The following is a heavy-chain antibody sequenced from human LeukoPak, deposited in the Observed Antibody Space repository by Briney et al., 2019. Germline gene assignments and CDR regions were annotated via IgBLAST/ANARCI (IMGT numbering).Heavy chain of an antibody. CDR2: INHSGST. D-gene: IGHD4-17*01. CDR3: ARWASRGNYGDYYYFDY. J-gene: IGHJ4*02. CDR1: GGSFSGYY. V-gene: IGHV4-34*01. Sequence: SETLSLTCAVYGGSFSGYYWSWIRQPPGKGLEWIGEINHSGSTNYNPSLKSRVTISVDTSKNQFSLKLSSVTATDTAVYYCARWASRGNYGDYYYFDYWGQGTLVTVSS.